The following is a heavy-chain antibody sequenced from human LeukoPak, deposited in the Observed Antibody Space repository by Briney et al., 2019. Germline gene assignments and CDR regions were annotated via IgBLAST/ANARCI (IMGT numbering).Heavy chain of an antibody. J-gene: IGHJ3*02. D-gene: IGHD3-22*01. Sequence: ASVKVSCKASGYTFTGYYMHWVRQAPGQGLEWMGWINPNSGGTNYAQEFQGRVTMTRDTSISTAYMELSRLRSDDTAVYYCARPYYYYDSSGYYFDAFDIWGQGTMVTVSS. CDR3: ARPYYYYDSSGYYFDAFDI. CDR2: INPNSGGT. V-gene: IGHV1-2*02. CDR1: GYTFTGYY.